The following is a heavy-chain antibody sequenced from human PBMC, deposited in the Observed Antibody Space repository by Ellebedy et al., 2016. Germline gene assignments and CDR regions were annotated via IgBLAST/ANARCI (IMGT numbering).Heavy chain of an antibody. CDR2: IYYSGST. CDR3: ARGGGSSWYGVRYFDY. CDR1: GGSISSGGYY. V-gene: IGHV4-31*03. Sequence: SETLSLXXTVSGGSISSGGYYWSWIRQHPGKGLEWIGYIYYSGSTYYNPSLKSRVTISVDTSKNQFSLKLSSVTAADTAVYYCARGGGSSWYGVRYFDYWGQGTLVTVSS. D-gene: IGHD6-13*01. J-gene: IGHJ4*02.